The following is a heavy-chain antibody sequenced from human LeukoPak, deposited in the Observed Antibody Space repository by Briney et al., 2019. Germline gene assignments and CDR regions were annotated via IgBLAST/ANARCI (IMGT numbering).Heavy chain of an antibody. D-gene: IGHD6-6*01. CDR3: ARDSAIAARGGGFDY. V-gene: IGHV1-69*01. Sequence: ASVKVSCKASGGTFSSYAISWVRQAPGQGLEWVGGIIPIFGTANYAQKFQGRVTITADESTSTAYMELSSLRSEDTAVYYCARDSAIAARGGGFDYWGQGTLVTVSS. CDR1: GGTFSSYA. CDR2: IIPIFGTA. J-gene: IGHJ4*02.